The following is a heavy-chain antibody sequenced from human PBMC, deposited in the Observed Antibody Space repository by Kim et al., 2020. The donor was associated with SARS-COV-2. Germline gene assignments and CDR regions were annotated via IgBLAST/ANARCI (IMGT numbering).Heavy chain of an antibody. CDR3: ARVLGYYDILTGYYIAHHFDY. D-gene: IGHD3-9*01. Sequence: SETLSLTCTVSGGSISSGGYYWSWIRQHPGKGLEWIGYIYYGGSTYYNPSLKSRVTISVDTSKNQFSLKLSSVTAADTAVYYCARVLGYYDILTGYYIAHHFDYWGQGTLVTVSS. CDR2: IYYGGST. J-gene: IGHJ4*02. V-gene: IGHV4-31*03. CDR1: GGSISSGGYY.